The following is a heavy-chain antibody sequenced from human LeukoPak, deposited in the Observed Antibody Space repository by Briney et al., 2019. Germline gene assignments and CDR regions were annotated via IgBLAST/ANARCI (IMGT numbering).Heavy chain of an antibody. J-gene: IGHJ4*02. Sequence: SETLSLTCTVSGGSISSYYWSWIRQPPGKGLEWIGYIYYSGSTNYNPSLKSRVTISVDTSKNQFSLKLSSVTAADTAVYYCARDLYYWGQGTLVTVPS. CDR3: ARDLYY. CDR2: IYYSGST. V-gene: IGHV4-59*01. CDR1: GGSISSYY.